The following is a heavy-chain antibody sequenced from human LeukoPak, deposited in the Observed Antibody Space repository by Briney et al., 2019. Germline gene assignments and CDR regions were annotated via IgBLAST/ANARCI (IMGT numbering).Heavy chain of an antibody. Sequence: GGSLRLSCAASGFTVSSNYMTWVRQAPGKGLEWVSVIYSGGSTYYADSVKGRFTISRDNSKNTLYLQMNSLRAEDTAMYYCARGQGSRNTFYFFDCWGQGSLVTVSS. CDR2: IYSGGST. CDR1: GFTVSSNY. D-gene: IGHD3-10*01. V-gene: IGHV3-66*01. J-gene: IGHJ4*02. CDR3: ARGQGSRNTFYFFDC.